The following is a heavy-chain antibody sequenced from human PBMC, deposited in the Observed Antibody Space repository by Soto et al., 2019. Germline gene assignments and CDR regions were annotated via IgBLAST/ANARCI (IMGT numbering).Heavy chain of an antibody. D-gene: IGHD2-2*01. Sequence: QVQLVQSGAEVKKPGSSVKVSCKASGGTFSSYAISWVRQAPGQGLEWMGGIIPIFGTANYAQKFQGRVTITADKSTSTAYRELSSLRSEDTAVYYYASGPGYCSSTSCYLRYYYYGMDVWGQGSTVTVSS. CDR3: ASGPGYCSSTSCYLRYYYYGMDV. CDR2: IIPIFGTA. V-gene: IGHV1-69*06. J-gene: IGHJ6*02. CDR1: GGTFSSYA.